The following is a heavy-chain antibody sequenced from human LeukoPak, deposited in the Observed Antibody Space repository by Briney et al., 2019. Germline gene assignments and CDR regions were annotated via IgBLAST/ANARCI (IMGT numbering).Heavy chain of an antibody. Sequence: GGSLRLSGAASGFTFSSYAMSWVRQAPGTGLEWVSAISGSGGNTYYADSVKGRFTISRDNPKNTLYLQMNSLRAEDTAVYYCAKDQLTTEYYYGMDVWGQGTTVTVSS. D-gene: IGHD3-3*01. CDR3: AKDQLTTEYYYGMDV. J-gene: IGHJ6*02. CDR1: GFTFSSYA. V-gene: IGHV3-23*01. CDR2: ISGSGGNT.